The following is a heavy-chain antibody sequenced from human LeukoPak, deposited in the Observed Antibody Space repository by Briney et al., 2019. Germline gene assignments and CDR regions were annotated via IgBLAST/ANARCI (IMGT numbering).Heavy chain of an antibody. CDR1: EFTLSTYA. D-gene: IGHD1-26*01. V-gene: IGHV3-23*01. CDR2: ISDRWT. CDR3: TRDSGSPSRAFDI. Sequence: GGSLRLSCAASEFTLSTYAMNWVRQAPGKGLEWVSTISDRWTNYADSVKGRFTISRDDSQNTLFLQMNSLRAEDTAVYYCTRDSGSPSRAFDIWGQGTMVTVSS. J-gene: IGHJ3*02.